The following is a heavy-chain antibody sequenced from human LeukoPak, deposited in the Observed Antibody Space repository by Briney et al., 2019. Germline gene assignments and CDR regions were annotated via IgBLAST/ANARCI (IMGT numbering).Heavy chain of an antibody. V-gene: IGHV1-18*01. CDR3: VDFWSGL. J-gene: IGHJ4*02. Sequence: ASVKVSCKASGYTFTSYGISWVRQAPGQGLEWMGWISAYNGNTNYAQKFQGRVTITADESTSTAYMELSSLRSEDTAVYYCVDFWSGLWGQGTLVTVSS. D-gene: IGHD3-3*01. CDR1: GYTFTSYG. CDR2: ISAYNGNT.